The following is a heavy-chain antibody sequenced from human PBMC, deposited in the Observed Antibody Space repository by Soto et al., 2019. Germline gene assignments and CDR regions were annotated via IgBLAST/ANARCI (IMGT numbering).Heavy chain of an antibody. J-gene: IGHJ6*02. V-gene: IGHV4-31*03. Sequence: SETLSLTCTVSGGSISSGGYYWSWIRQHPGKGLEWIGYIYYSGSTYYNPSLKSRVTISVDTSKNQFSLKLSSVTAADTAVYYCARRALTGTTHNYYYYGMDVWGQGTTVTVSS. CDR3: ARRALTGTTHNYYYYGMDV. D-gene: IGHD1-7*01. CDR2: IYYSGST. CDR1: GGSISSGGYY.